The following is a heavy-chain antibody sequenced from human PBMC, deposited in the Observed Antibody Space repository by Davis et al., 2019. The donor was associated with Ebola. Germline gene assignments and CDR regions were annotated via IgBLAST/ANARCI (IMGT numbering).Heavy chain of an antibody. J-gene: IGHJ6*02. CDR3: AKPRRGYYYGMDV. V-gene: IGHV3-23*01. CDR1: GFTFSSYA. D-gene: IGHD2-15*01. Sequence: GGSLRLSCAASGFTFSSYAMSWVRQAPGKGLEWVSAISGSGGSTYYADCVKGRFTISRDNSKNTLYLQMNSLRAEDTAVYYCAKPRRGYYYGMDVWGQGTTVTVSS. CDR2: ISGSGGST.